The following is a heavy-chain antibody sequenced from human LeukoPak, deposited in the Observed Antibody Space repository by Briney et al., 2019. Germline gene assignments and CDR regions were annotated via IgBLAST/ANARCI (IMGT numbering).Heavy chain of an antibody. CDR3: AKGSIAVAGKGGYYFDY. Sequence: PGRSLRLSCAASGFTFSSYGMHWVRQAPGKGLEWVAVISYDGSNKYYADSVKGRFTISRDNSKNTLYLQMNSLRAEDTAVYYCAKGSIAVAGKGGYYFDYWGQGTLVTVSS. CDR2: ISYDGSNK. J-gene: IGHJ4*02. CDR1: GFTFSSYG. V-gene: IGHV3-30*18. D-gene: IGHD6-19*01.